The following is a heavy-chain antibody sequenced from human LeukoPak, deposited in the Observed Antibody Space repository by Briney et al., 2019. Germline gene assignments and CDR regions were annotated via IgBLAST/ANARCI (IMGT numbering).Heavy chain of an antibody. CDR3: AGGTYDFWSGRPYNWFDP. Sequence: PSETLSLTCTVSGGSISSYYWSWIRQPPGKGLEWIGYIYYSGSTNYNPSLKSRVTISVDTSKNQFSLKLSSVTAADTAVYYCAGGTYDFWSGRPYNWFDPWSQGTLVTVSS. CDR2: IYYSGST. D-gene: IGHD3-3*01. CDR1: GGSISSYY. J-gene: IGHJ5*02. V-gene: IGHV4-59*01.